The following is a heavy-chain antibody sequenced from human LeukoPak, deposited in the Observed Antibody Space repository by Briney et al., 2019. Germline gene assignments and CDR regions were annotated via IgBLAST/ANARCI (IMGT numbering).Heavy chain of an antibody. CDR3: ARNLAVVRGADY. V-gene: IGHV4-39*07. D-gene: IGHD3-10*01. CDR2: MHGSGDT. CDR1: DGSINSNTYY. J-gene: IGHJ4*02. Sequence: SETLSLTCTVSDGSINSNTYYWGWIRQSPGKGLEWIGTMHGSGDTYYNPSLKSRVTISVDTSKNQFSLNLNSVTAADTAVYYCARNLAVVRGADYWGQGTLVTVTS.